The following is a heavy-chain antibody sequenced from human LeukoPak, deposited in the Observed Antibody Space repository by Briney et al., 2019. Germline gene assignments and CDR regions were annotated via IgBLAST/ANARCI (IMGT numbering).Heavy chain of an antibody. CDR3: ARSLVGYSYGLYYYYYMDV. D-gene: IGHD5-18*01. J-gene: IGHJ6*03. V-gene: IGHV4-34*01. CDR2: INHSGST. Sequence: SETLSLTCAVYGGSFSGYYWSWIRQPPGKGLEWIGEINHSGSTNYNPSLKSRVTISVDTSKNQFSLKLSSVTAADTAVYYCARSLVGYSYGLYYYYYMDVWGKGTTVTISS. CDR1: GGSFSGYY.